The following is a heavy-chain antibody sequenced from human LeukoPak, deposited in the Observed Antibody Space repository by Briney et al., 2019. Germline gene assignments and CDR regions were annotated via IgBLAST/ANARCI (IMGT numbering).Heavy chain of an antibody. CDR1: GFTFSDYF. Sequence: PGGSLRLSCAASGFTFSDYFMSWIRQAPGKGLECLSYISGSGSYTNYADSVKGRFTISRDNAKNSLYLQMNSLRAEDTAVYYCTRHPAEGDYWGQGTLVTVPS. CDR3: TRHPAEGDY. D-gene: IGHD2-15*01. CDR2: ISGSGSYT. J-gene: IGHJ4*02. V-gene: IGHV3-11*03.